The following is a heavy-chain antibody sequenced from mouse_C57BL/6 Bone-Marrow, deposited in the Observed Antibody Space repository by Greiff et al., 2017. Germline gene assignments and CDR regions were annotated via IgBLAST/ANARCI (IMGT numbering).Heavy chain of an antibody. CDR1: GYTFTSYW. CDR3: TRGRNDGYSFYYAMDY. Sequence: EVQRVESGTVLARPGASVKMSCKTSGYTFTSYWMHWVKQRPGQGLEWIGAIYPGNSDTSYNQKFKGKAKLTAVTSASTAYMELSSLTNEDSAVYYCTRGRNDGYSFYYAMDYWGQGTSVTVSS. CDR2: IYPGNSDT. D-gene: IGHD2-3*01. J-gene: IGHJ4*01. V-gene: IGHV1-5*01.